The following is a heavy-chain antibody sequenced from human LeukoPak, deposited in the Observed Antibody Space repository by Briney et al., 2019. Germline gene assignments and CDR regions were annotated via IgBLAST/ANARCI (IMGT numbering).Heavy chain of an antibody. Sequence: GGSLRLSCAASGFTVSSNYMSWVRQAPGKGLEWVSAISGSGGSTYYADSVKGRFTISRDNSKNTLYLQMNSLRAEDTAVYYCARSYYYDSSHTVDYWGQGTLVTVSS. J-gene: IGHJ4*02. CDR2: ISGSGGST. D-gene: IGHD3-22*01. CDR1: GFTVSSNY. V-gene: IGHV3-23*01. CDR3: ARSYYYDSSHTVDY.